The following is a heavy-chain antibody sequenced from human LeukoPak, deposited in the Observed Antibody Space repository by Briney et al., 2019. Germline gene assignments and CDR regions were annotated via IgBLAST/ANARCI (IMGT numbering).Heavy chain of an antibody. Sequence: SETLSLTCAVYGGSFSGYYWSWIRQPPGKGLEWIGEINHSGSTNYNPSLKSRVTISVDTSKNQFSLKLSSVTAADTAVYYCARHVIVVVPAAIEGPNWFNPWGQGTLVTVSS. J-gene: IGHJ5*02. CDR2: INHSGST. D-gene: IGHD2-2*02. CDR3: ARHVIVVVPAAIEGPNWFNP. V-gene: IGHV4-34*01. CDR1: GGSFSGYY.